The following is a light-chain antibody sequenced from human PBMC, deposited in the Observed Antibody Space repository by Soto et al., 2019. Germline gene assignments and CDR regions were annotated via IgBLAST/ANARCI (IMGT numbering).Light chain of an antibody. J-gene: IGKJ1*01. Sequence: GASVTITCRASQAICTSLAWYQHKPGKAPKLLIYAASTLQSGVPARFSGSGSATDFTLSISSLQPDDFATYYCQQGNIFPRTFGQGTKVDIK. CDR3: QQGNIFPRT. CDR1: QAICTS. CDR2: AAS. V-gene: IGKV1-12*01.